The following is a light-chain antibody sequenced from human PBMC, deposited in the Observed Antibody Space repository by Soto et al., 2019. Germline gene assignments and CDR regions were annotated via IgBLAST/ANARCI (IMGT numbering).Light chain of an antibody. CDR3: SSYTSISTYV. CDR1: GSDIGTFNR. J-gene: IGLJ1*01. CDR2: DVS. Sequence: QSALTQPPSVSGSPGQSVAISCTGTGSDIGTFNRVSWYQQSPGTAPKLIFYDVSDRPSGVPDRFSGSKSGNTASLTISGLRAEDEADYYCSSYTSISTYVFGTGTKLTVL. V-gene: IGLV2-18*02.